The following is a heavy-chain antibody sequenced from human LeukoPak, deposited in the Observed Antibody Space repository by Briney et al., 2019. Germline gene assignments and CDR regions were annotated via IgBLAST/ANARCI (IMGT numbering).Heavy chain of an antibody. CDR2: IIGSGEKT. D-gene: IGHD1-14*01. V-gene: IGHV3-23*01. CDR1: GFTFSSYE. Sequence: GGSLRLSCAASGFTFSSYEMNWVRQAPGKGLEWVSGIIGSGEKTYYADSVKGRFTMSRDNSKNTLYLQMNSLRADDTAVYYCAKGQEPESRLDYWGQGTLVTVSS. J-gene: IGHJ4*02. CDR3: AKGQEPESRLDY.